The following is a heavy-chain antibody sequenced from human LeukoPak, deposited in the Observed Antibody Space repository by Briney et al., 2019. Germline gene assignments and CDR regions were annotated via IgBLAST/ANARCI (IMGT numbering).Heavy chain of an antibody. V-gene: IGHV4-59*08. D-gene: IGHD1-26*01. CDR1: GGSINSYY. CDR2: IYYSGST. Sequence: SETLSLTCTVSGGSINSYYWTWIRQPPGKGLEFIGHIYYSGSTNYNPSLKSRVTISVDTSKNQFSLKLSSVTAAGTAVYYCASRSGINWGQGTLVTVSS. J-gene: IGHJ4*02. CDR3: ASRSGIN.